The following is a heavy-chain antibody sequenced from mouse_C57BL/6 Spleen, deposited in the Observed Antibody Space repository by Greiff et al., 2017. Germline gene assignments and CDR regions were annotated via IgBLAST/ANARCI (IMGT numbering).Heavy chain of an antibody. D-gene: IGHD2-4*01. Sequence: EVKLVESGPELVKPGASVKISCKASGYSFTGYYMNWVKQSPEKSLEWIGEINPSTGGTTYNQKFKAKATLTVDKSSSTAYMQLKSLTSEDSAVYYCARYDYDGVAMDYWGQGTSVTVSS. CDR3: ARYDYDGVAMDY. CDR2: INPSTGGT. J-gene: IGHJ4*01. CDR1: GYSFTGYY. V-gene: IGHV1-42*01.